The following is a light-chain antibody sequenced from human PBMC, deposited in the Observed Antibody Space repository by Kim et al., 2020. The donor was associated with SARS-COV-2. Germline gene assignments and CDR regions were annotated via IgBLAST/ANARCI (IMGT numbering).Light chain of an antibody. CDR2: KAS. CDR3: HQYNSYSPWT. Sequence: DIQMTQSPSTLSASLGDRVTITCRASQSISSWLAWYQQKPGKAPKLLIYKASSLESGVPSRFSGSGSGTEFTLTTSSLQPDDYATYYFHQYNSYSPWTFGQVTKVDIK. J-gene: IGKJ1*01. V-gene: IGKV1-5*03. CDR1: QSISSW.